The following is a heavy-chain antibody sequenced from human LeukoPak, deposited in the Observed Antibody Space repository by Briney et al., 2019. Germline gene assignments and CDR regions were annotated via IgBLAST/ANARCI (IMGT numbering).Heavy chain of an antibody. V-gene: IGHV3-30-3*01. CDR3: ARHSAEKYTDAYGWAPPDEH. D-gene: IGHD2-8*02. Sequence: PGGSLRLSCAASGFTFSTYPMHWVRQAPGKGLEWVAVMSFDGDSEYYSDSVRGRFTWSRDNAKSTLYLQMNSLRPEDTAVYYCARHSAEKYTDAYGWAPPDEHWGQGTLVTVSS. CDR1: GFTFSTYP. CDR2: MSFDGDSE. J-gene: IGHJ4*02.